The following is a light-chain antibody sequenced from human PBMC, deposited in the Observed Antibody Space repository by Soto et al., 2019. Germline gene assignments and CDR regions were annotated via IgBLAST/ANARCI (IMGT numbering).Light chain of an antibody. J-gene: IGKJ5*01. CDR3: QQHSNWPGIT. V-gene: IGKV3-11*01. Sequence: EIVLTQSPATLSLSPGERATLSCRASQSVSSYLAWYQQKPGQAPRLLIYDASNRATGIPARFSGSGSGTDFTLTISSLEPEDFAVYYCQQHSNWPGITFGQGTRLEIK. CDR2: DAS. CDR1: QSVSSY.